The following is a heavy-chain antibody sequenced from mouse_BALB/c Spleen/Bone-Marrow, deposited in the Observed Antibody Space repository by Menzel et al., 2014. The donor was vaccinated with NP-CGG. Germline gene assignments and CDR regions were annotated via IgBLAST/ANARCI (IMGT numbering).Heavy chain of an antibody. V-gene: IGHV5-17*02. CDR3: ARSPYGYDGRDY. J-gene: IGHJ4*01. Sequence: EVQRVESGGGLVLPGGSRKLSCAASGFTFSSFGMHWVRQAPEKGLEWVAYISSGSSTIYYADTVKGRFTISRDNPKNTLFLQMTSLRSEDTAMYYCARSPYGYDGRDYWGQGTSVTVSS. D-gene: IGHD2-2*01. CDR1: GFTFSSFG. CDR2: ISSGSSTI.